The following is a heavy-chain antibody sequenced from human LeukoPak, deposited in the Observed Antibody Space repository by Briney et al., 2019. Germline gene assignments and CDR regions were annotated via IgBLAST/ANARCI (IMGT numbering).Heavy chain of an antibody. J-gene: IGHJ4*02. Sequence: SETLSFTCTVAGGSMRSCFWTWLRQRPGNGLEWIGYMSYTAITNYNPSLKSRVTISIDTSKTHSSLRLSSVTAADTAVYYCARAGNGFNRWDNFDYWCQGRLITVSS. CDR1: GGSMRSCF. D-gene: IGHD5-24*01. CDR3: ARAGNGFNRWDNFDY. V-gene: IGHV4-59*01. CDR2: MSYTAIT.